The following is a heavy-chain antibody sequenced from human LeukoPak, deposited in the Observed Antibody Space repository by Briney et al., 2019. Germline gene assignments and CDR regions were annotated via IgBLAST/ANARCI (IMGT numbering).Heavy chain of an antibody. CDR1: GFTVSSNY. D-gene: IGHD4-11*01. CDR3: AKKGDYKNYDY. V-gene: IGHV3-53*01. Sequence: GGSLRLSCAASGFTVSSNYMSWVRQAPGKGLEWVSVIYSGGSTYYADSVKGRFTISRDNSKNTVYLQMDNLRAEDTAMYFCAKKGDYKNYDYWGQGALVIVSS. CDR2: IYSGGST. J-gene: IGHJ4*02.